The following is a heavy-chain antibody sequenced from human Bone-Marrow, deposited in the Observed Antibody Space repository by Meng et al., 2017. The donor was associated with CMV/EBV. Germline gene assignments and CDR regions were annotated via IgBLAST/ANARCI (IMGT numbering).Heavy chain of an antibody. CDR1: GFTFSSYA. CDR3: ARESHLCSSTSCYYGMDV. V-gene: IGHV3-30-3*01. CDR2: ISYDGSNK. J-gene: IGHJ6*01. Sequence: GGSLRFSCAASGFTFSSYAMHWVRQAPGKGLEWVAVISYDGSNKYYADSVKGRFTISRDNSKNTLYQQMNSLRAEDTAVYYCARESHLCSSTSCYYGMDVWGQGTTVTVSS. D-gene: IGHD2-2*01.